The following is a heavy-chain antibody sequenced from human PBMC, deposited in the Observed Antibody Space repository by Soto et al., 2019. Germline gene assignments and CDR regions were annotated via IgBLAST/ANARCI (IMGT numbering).Heavy chain of an antibody. D-gene: IGHD4-4*01. Sequence: QVQLVESGGCVVQPGRSLRLSCADSGFTFSSYAMHGVRQAPGKGLEWEAVISYDGSNKYYADYVKGRFTISRHNSKNTLYQHMNRLRLEDTAVYYCARPMWRDDYNWGYFDLWGRGPLVTVST. J-gene: IGHJ2*01. CDR2: ISYDGSNK. CDR3: ARPMWRDDYNWGYFDL. CDR1: GFTFSSYA. V-gene: IGHV3-30-3*01.